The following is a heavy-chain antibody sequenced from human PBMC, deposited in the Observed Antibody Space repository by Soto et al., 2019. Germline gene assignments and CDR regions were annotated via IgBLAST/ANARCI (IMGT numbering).Heavy chain of an antibody. CDR2: IYYSGST. V-gene: IGHV4-31*03. CDR3: ARGPDGYNFPPCFDY. D-gene: IGHD5-12*01. Sequence: QVQLQESGPGLVKPSQTLSLTCTVSGGSISSGVYYWSWIRQHPGKSLVWNGYIYYSGSTYYNPSLKSGVSISVDTSKNQFSLKLSSVTAADTAVYYCARGPDGYNFPPCFDYWGQGPLVTVSS. J-gene: IGHJ4*02. CDR1: GGSISSGVYY.